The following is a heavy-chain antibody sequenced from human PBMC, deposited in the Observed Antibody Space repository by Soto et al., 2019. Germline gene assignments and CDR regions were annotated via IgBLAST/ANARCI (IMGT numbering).Heavy chain of an antibody. D-gene: IGHD5-12*01. CDR2: IGTNSVDT. CDR3: ARHHGPTTSENWFDP. CDR1: GYTFLTYD. Sequence: QVHLVQSGVEVKTPGASVKVSCQASGYTFLTYDISWVRQAPGQGLEWMEWIGTNSVDTKYAQKYQGRDTMTPETSTTPDYLELRSLRYDATAVYYSARHHGPTTSENWFDPWGQGTLVTVSS. J-gene: IGHJ5*02. V-gene: IGHV1-18*01.